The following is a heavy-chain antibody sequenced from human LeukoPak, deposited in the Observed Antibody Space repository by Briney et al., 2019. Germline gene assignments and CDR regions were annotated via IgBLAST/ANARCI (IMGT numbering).Heavy chain of an antibody. Sequence: PGGSLRPSCAASGFTFSSYSMNWVRQAPGKGLEWVSYISSSSSTIYYADSVKGRFTISRDNAKNSLYLQMNSLRAEDTAVYYCARDSSLWFGKRFDYWGQGTLVTVSS. CDR1: GFTFSSYS. CDR2: ISSSSSTI. D-gene: IGHD3-10*01. CDR3: ARDSSLWFGKRFDY. V-gene: IGHV3-48*01. J-gene: IGHJ4*02.